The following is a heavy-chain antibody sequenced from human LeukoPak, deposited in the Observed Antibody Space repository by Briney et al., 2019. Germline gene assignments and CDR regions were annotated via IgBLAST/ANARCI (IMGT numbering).Heavy chain of an antibody. V-gene: IGHV4-30-2*01. CDR1: GGSISSGGYY. Sequence: PSQTLSLTCTVSGGSISSGGYYWSWIRQPPGKGLEWIGYIYHSGSTYYNPSLKSRVTISVDRSKNQFSLKLSSVTAADTAVYYCARDAPYCSSTSCYKAYYYYMDVWGKGTTVTVSS. CDR2: IYHSGST. CDR3: ARDAPYCSSTSCYKAYYYYMDV. D-gene: IGHD2-2*02. J-gene: IGHJ6*03.